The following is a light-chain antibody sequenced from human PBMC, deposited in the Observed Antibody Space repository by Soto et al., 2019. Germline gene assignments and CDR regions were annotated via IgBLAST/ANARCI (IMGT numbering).Light chain of an antibody. Sequence: QSALTQPASVSGSPGQSITISCTGTSSDVGGYNYVSWYQQHPGKAPKLMIYEVRDRPSGIPERFSGSNSGNTATLTISRVEAGDEADYYCQVWDSSSDHHVFGTGTKVTVL. CDR1: SSDVGGYNY. CDR3: QVWDSSSDHHV. V-gene: IGLV2-14*01. J-gene: IGLJ1*01. CDR2: EVR.